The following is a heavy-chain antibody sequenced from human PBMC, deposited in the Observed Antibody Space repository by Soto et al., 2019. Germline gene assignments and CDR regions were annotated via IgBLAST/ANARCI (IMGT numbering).Heavy chain of an antibody. CDR1: GGTFSSYA. CDR3: ARDNIVPTIFGYYYYGLDV. CDR2: IIPIFGTA. D-gene: IGHD5-12*01. J-gene: IGHJ6*02. V-gene: IGHV1-69*01. Sequence: QVQLVQSGAEVKKPGSSVKVSCKASGGTFSSYAISWVRQAPGQGLEWMGGIIPIFGTANYAQKFQGRVTITADESTSTAYMELSSLRSEDTAVYYCARDNIVPTIFGYYYYGLDVWGQGTTVTVSS.